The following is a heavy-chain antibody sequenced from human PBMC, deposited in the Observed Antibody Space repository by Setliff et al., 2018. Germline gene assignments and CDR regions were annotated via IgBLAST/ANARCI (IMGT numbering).Heavy chain of an antibody. CDR2: IYYSGNT. J-gene: IGHJ4*02. Sequence: PSETLSLTCTVSGGSISGYYSSWIRQPPGKGMEWIGNIYYSGNTNYSPSLKSRVTISVDTSKNQLSLKLSSVTAADTAVNYCARGGYYDTSGYLYYWGQGTLVTVSS. CDR3: ARGGYYDTSGYLYY. CDR1: GGSISGYY. V-gene: IGHV4-59*01. D-gene: IGHD3-22*01.